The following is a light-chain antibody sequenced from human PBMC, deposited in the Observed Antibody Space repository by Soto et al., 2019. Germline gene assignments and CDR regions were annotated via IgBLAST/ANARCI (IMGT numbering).Light chain of an antibody. CDR1: QSVSSSY. J-gene: IGKJ1*01. Sequence: EIVLTQSPGTLSLSPGERATLSCRASQSVSSSYFAWYQQQPGHAPMLLIYGASSRATGIPDRFSGSGSGTDFTLTISRLEPEDFAVYYCQQYGSSPWTFGQGTKVEIK. V-gene: IGKV3-20*01. CDR3: QQYGSSPWT. CDR2: GAS.